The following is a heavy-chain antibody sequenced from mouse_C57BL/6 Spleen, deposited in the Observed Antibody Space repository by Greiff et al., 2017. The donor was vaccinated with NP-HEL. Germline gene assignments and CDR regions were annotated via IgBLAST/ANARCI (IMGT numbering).Heavy chain of an antibody. CDR1: GYAFSSYW. J-gene: IGHJ2*01. V-gene: IGHV1-80*01. CDR2: IYPGDGDT. D-gene: IGHD1-1*01. Sequence: VQLQQSGAELVKPGASVKISCKASGYAFSSYWMNWVKQRPGKGLEWIGQIYPGDGDTNYNGKFKGKATLTADKSSSTAYMQLSSLTSEDSAVYFCARLGTTGPFDYWGQGTTLTVSS. CDR3: ARLGTTGPFDY.